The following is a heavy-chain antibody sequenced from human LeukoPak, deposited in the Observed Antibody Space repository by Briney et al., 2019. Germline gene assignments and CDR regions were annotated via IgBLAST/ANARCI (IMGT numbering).Heavy chain of an antibody. CDR2: IYSGGST. D-gene: IGHD1-1*01. Sequence: GGSLRLSCAASGFTVSSNYMSWVRQAPGKGLEWVSVIYSGGSTYYPDSVKGRFTISRDNSKNTLYLQMNSLRAEDTAVYYCAKGGAGTWGYYYYYMDVWGKGTTVTVSS. V-gene: IGHV3-66*02. J-gene: IGHJ6*03. CDR3: AKGGAGTWGYYYYYMDV. CDR1: GFTVSSNY.